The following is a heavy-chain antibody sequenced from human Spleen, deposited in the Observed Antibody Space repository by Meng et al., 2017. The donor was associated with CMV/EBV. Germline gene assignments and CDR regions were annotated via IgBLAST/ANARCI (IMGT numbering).Heavy chain of an antibody. V-gene: IGHV4-61*01. CDR3: ARYYDTRGDAFDI. D-gene: IGHD3-22*01. Sequence: SETLSLTCTVSGGSISSSSYYWSWIRQPPGKGLEWIGYINYIGSTDDNPSLKSRVTMSVDTSKNQFSLRLSSVTAADTAVYYCARYYDTRGDAFDIWGQGTMVTVSS. J-gene: IGHJ3*02. CDR1: GGSISSSSYY. CDR2: INYIGST.